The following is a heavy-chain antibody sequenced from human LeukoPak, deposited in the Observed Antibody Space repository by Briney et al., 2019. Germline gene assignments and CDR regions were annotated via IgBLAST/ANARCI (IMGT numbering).Heavy chain of an antibody. Sequence: PGRSLRLSCAASGFSFSTYTMNWVRQAPGKGRERVAGIQHDGGRTYYADSLKGRFTIYSDNSKNTLYLEMNSLTPEDTALYYCARDHSGGNSWDWYFDLWGRGILVTVSS. J-gene: IGHJ2*01. CDR1: GFSFSTYT. D-gene: IGHD4-23*01. CDR3: ARDHSGGNSWDWYFDL. V-gene: IGHV3-30-3*01. CDR2: IQHDGGRT.